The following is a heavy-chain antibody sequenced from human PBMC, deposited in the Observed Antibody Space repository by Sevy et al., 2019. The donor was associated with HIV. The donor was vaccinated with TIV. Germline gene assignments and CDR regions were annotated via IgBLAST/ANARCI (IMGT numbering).Heavy chain of an antibody. CDR2: ISGSGGTT. V-gene: IGHV3-23*01. CDR3: ARSDDSSGYYLYYFEY. D-gene: IGHD3-22*01. CDR1: GFTFSSYA. J-gene: IGHJ4*02. Sequence: GVSLRLSCAASGFTFSSYAVSWVRQAPGKGLEWVSFISGSGGTTYYADSVKGRFTISRDNSKNILYLQMNSLRAEDTAVYYCARSDDSSGYYLYYFEYWGQGTVVTVSS.